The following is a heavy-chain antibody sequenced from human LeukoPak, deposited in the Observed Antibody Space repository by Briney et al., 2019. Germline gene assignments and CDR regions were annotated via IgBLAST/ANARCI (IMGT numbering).Heavy chain of an antibody. D-gene: IGHD6-13*01. CDR3: ARHVGSSWPRSWFDP. Sequence: SETLSLTCTVSGGSISSSDYYWGWIRQPPGKGPEWIGSIYYSGSTYYNPSLKTRVTLSVDTSKNLFSLSLISVTAADTAVYYCARHVGSSWPRSWFDPWGQGTLVTVSS. CDR2: IYYSGST. V-gene: IGHV4-39*01. CDR1: GGSISSSDYY. J-gene: IGHJ5*02.